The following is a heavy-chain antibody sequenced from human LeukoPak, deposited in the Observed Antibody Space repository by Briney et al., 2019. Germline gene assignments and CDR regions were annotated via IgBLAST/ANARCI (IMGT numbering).Heavy chain of an antibody. CDR1: GYTYTGYY. Sequence: ASVKVSCKASGYTYTGYYMHWVRQAPGQGLEWMGWINPNSGGTNYAQKFQGWVTMTRDTSISTAYMELSRLRSDDTAVYYCARSHGPITYYYDSSGYSTDGMDVWGQGTTVTVSS. CDR3: ARSHGPITYYYDSSGYSTDGMDV. CDR2: INPNSGGT. J-gene: IGHJ6*02. D-gene: IGHD3-22*01. V-gene: IGHV1-2*04.